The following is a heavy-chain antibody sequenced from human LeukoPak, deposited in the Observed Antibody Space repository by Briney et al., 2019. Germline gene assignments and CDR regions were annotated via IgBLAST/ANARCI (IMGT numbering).Heavy chain of an antibody. J-gene: IGHJ3*02. D-gene: IGHD6-6*01. Sequence: GVSLRLSCAASGFTFSSYAMHWVPQAPGQGLEYVSFISPNGCSTNYANSVKGRFTISRDNSKNTLYLQMGSLTAEDMAVYFGARGARANDAHDIWGQGTMVTVSS. CDR2: ISPNGCST. V-gene: IGHV3-64*01. CDR1: GFTFSSYA. CDR3: ARGARANDAHDI.